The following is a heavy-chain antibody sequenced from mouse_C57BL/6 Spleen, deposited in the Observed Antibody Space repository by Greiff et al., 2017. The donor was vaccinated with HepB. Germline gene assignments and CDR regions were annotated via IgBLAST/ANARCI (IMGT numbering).Heavy chain of an antibody. J-gene: IGHJ2*01. CDR2: INPNNGGT. Sequence: EVQLQQSGPELVKPGASVKMSCKASGYTFTDYNMHWVKQSHGKSLEWIGYINPNNGGTSYNQKFKGKATLTVNKSSSTAYMQLRSLTSEDSAVYYCARLRVYYDNDFDYWGQGTTLTVSS. CDR1: GYTFTDYN. CDR3: ARLRVYYDNDFDY. D-gene: IGHD2-4*01. V-gene: IGHV1-22*01.